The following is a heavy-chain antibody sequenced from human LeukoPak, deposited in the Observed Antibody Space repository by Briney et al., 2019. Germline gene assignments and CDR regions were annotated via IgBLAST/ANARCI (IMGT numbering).Heavy chain of an antibody. J-gene: IGHJ4*02. CDR1: GFRFDEYG. CDR3: SRHYYASDGHHYVGYYLDY. Sequence: SGGSLRLSCAASGFRFDEYGMSWVRQVPGKGLEWVSGINWNGDSTGYADSVKGRFTISRDNAKNSLYLQLNSLRVDDTALYFCSRHYYASDGHHYVGYYLDYWGQGTLVTVTS. D-gene: IGHD3-22*01. V-gene: IGHV3-20*04. CDR2: INWNGDST.